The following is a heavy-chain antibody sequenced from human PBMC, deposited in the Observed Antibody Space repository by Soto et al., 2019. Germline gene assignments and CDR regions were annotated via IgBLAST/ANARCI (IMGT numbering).Heavy chain of an antibody. CDR3: ARAIFRLDH. CDR1: GYSFNDYA. V-gene: IGHV1-18*01. D-gene: IGHD2-21*01. J-gene: IGHJ4*02. Sequence: QIQLVQSGVEVKKPGASVKVSCKASGYSFNDYAITWVRQTPGQGLEWMGWISVSNTKYAQKFQDRVAMTIDTSTSTAYMELTSLKSDDTAVYYCARAIFRLDHWGQGTLVTVSS. CDR2: ISVSNT.